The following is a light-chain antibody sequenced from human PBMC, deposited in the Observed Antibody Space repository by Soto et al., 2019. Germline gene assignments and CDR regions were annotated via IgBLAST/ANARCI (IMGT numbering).Light chain of an antibody. CDR3: SSYAGSNNLV. CDR2: EVS. Sequence: QSVLTQPPSASGSPGQSVTISCTGTSSDVGEYNYVSWYQQHPGKAPKLMIYEVSKRPSGVPDRFSGSKSGNTASLTVSGLQAEDEADYYCSSYAGSNNLVFGGGTQLTVL. CDR1: SSDVGEYNY. J-gene: IGLJ2*01. V-gene: IGLV2-8*01.